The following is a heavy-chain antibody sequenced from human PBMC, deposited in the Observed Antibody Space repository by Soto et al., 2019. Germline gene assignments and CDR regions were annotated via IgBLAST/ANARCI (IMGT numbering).Heavy chain of an antibody. D-gene: IGHD3-3*01. CDR3: AKDGGSITIFGVVHYYYYMDV. J-gene: IGHJ6*03. CDR1: GFAFSTYW. Sequence: GGSLRLSCAASGFAFSTYWMHWVRQAPGKGLMWVSRINFDGGSTYYGDSVKGRFTISRDNSKNTLYLQMNSLRAEDTAVYYCAKDGGSITIFGVVHYYYYMDVWGKGTTVTVSS. CDR2: INFDGGST. V-gene: IGHV3-74*01.